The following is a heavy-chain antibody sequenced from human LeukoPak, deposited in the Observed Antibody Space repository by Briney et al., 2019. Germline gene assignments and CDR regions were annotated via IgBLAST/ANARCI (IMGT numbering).Heavy chain of an antibody. Sequence: GGSLRLSCAASGFTFSSNGMHWVRQAPGKGLEWVAVIWTNGSAKYYADSVKGRFTISRDNSQSILFLQMNSLSAEDTAVYYCARRSSGTSAFDIWGQGTLVTVSS. J-gene: IGHJ3*02. V-gene: IGHV3-33*01. CDR2: IWTNGSAK. D-gene: IGHD1-26*01. CDR3: ARRSSGTSAFDI. CDR1: GFTFSSNG.